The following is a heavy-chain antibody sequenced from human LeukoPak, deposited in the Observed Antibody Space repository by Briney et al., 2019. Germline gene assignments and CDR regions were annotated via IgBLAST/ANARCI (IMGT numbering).Heavy chain of an antibody. CDR3: ARAGSYRFDY. V-gene: IGHV3-74*01. CDR2: MNSDGSTI. CDR1: GFTFSSYW. Sequence: PGGSLRLSCAASGFTFSSYWMHWVRQVPGKGLVWVSRMNSDGSTINYADSVKGRFIISRDNAKNTLYLQMNSLRDEDTAVYYCARAGSYRFDYWRLGTLVSVSS. J-gene: IGHJ4*02. D-gene: IGHD3-16*02.